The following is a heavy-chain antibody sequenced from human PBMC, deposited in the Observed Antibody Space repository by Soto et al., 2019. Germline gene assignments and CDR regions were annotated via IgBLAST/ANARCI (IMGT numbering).Heavy chain of an antibody. V-gene: IGHV3-11*01. CDR1: GFTFSDYY. D-gene: IGHD3-16*01. Sequence: LRLSCAASGFTFSDYYMSWIRQAPGKGLEWVSYISSSGSTIYYADSVKGRFTISRDNAKNSLYLQMNSLRAEDTAVYYCARVRGTGSPGAYGMDVWGQGTTVTVSS. CDR3: ARVRGTGSPGAYGMDV. CDR2: ISSSGSTI. J-gene: IGHJ6*02.